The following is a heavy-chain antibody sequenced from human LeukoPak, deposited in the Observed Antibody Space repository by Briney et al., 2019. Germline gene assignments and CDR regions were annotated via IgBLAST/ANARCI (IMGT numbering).Heavy chain of an antibody. CDR2: MNSDASST. Sequence: GGSLRLSCVASGFTFTNYWMHWVRQAPGKGLVWVARMNSDASSTSYADSVKGRFTISRDNAKKTLYLQMNSLRAEDTAVYYCARGPDYGGPLRGQGTLVTVSP. D-gene: IGHD4-23*01. CDR3: ARGPDYGGPL. J-gene: IGHJ4*02. CDR1: GFTFTNYW. V-gene: IGHV3-74*01.